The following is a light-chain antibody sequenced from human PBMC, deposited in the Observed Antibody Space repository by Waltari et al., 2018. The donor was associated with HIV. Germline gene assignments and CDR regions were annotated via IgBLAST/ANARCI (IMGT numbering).Light chain of an antibody. CDR1: SVRTYY. Sequence: SSELAQDPAVSVALGQTVRITCQGDSVRTYYASWYQQKPGQAPVLVFYDRNNRSSGIPDRFSGSTSGDTASLTITGAQAEDEADYYCNSRDTIGHWFFGGGTKVTVL. CDR3: NSRDTIGHWF. V-gene: IGLV3-19*01. J-gene: IGLJ3*02. CDR2: DRN.